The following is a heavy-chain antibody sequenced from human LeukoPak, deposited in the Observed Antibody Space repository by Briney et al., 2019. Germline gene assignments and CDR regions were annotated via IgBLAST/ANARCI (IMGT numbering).Heavy chain of an antibody. CDR2: IDSKGGST. Sequence: GGSLRLSCAASGFNFDDYDMTWVRQAPGKGLEWVSGIDSKGGSTGYADSVKGRFTISRDNSKNMVYLEMYSLRVEDTAIYYCAKDHMRDDILTGYPAPFDYWGQGNLVTVSS. CDR3: AKDHMRDDILTGYPAPFDY. D-gene: IGHD3-9*01. J-gene: IGHJ4*02. CDR1: GFNFDDYD. V-gene: IGHV3-20*04.